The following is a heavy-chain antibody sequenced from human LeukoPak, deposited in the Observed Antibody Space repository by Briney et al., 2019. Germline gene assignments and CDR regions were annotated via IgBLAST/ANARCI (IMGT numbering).Heavy chain of an antibody. CDR2: TSSDLNVK. D-gene: IGHD3-10*01. Sequence: GGSLRLSCAASGFSFSSYAMHWVRQAPGKGLEWVAVTSSDLNVKLYADSVKGRFTTSRDNSRSTLYLQMKSLRPEDTAIYYCAREGYYGSGSPPSLYFDYWGQGTLVTVSS. CDR3: AREGYYGSGSPPSLYFDY. J-gene: IGHJ4*02. V-gene: IGHV3-30-3*01. CDR1: GFSFSSYA.